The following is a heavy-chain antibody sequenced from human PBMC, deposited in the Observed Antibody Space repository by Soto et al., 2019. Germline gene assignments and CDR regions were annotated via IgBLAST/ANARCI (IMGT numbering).Heavy chain of an antibody. Sequence: QVQLVESGGGLVKPGGSLRLSCAASGFTFGDYHMSWIRQAPGKGLEWVSYISGSGTTLYHADSVKGRFTISRDNARNSLYLQMTSLRAGDTAVYYCARDQDFFDYWGQGALVTVSS. J-gene: IGHJ4*02. CDR2: ISGSGTTL. CDR1: GFTFGDYH. CDR3: ARDQDFFDY. D-gene: IGHD3-3*01. V-gene: IGHV3-11*01.